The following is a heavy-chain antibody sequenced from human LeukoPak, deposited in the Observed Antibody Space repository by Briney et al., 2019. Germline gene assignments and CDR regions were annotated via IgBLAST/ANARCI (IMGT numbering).Heavy chain of an antibody. CDR1: GFTFSSYA. D-gene: IGHD6-13*01. CDR2: ISDSGGST. Sequence: PEGSLRLSCAASGFTFSSYAMNWVRQAAGEGLEWVSTISDSGGSTFYADSVEGRFTISRDNSKNTLYLQMNSLRAEDPAVYYCAKSYSSSWTFYGDWGQGTLVTVSS. CDR3: AKSYSSSWTFYGD. J-gene: IGHJ4*02. V-gene: IGHV3-23*01.